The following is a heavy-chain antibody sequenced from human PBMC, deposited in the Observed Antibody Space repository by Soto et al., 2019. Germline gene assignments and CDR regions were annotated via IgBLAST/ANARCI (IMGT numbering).Heavy chain of an antibody. D-gene: IGHD1-1*01. CDR3: ARAELERGEVGYFGMDV. CDR2: IRSYNSNNGDT. CDR1: GYTFSNYA. J-gene: IGHJ6*02. Sequence: QVQLVQSGAELKKPGASVKVSCKTSGYTFSNYAISWVRQAPGQGLEWMGWIRSYNSNNGDTKSAQMLQGRVTMTTDTSATTAYMELRSLRSDDTAVYYCARAELERGEVGYFGMDVWGQGTTVTVSS. V-gene: IGHV1-18*04.